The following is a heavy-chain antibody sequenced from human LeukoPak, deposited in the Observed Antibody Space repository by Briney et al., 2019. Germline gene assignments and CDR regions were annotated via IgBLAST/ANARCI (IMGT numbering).Heavy chain of an antibody. CDR1: GGTFSSYA. J-gene: IGHJ6*02. D-gene: IGHD4-23*01. CDR3: ARELPRTYGGNSYYYYGMDV. Sequence: ASVKVSCKASGGTFSSYAISWVRQAPGQGLEWMGRIIPILGIANYAQKFQGRVTITADKSTSTAYMELSSLRSEDTAVYYCARELPRTYGGNSYYYYGMDVWGQGTTVTVSS. V-gene: IGHV1-69*04. CDR2: IIPILGIA.